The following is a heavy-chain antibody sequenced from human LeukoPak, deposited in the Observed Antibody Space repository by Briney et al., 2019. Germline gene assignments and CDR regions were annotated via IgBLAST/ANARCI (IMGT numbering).Heavy chain of an antibody. CDR2: IKQDGSEK. CDR1: GFTFSSYW. J-gene: IGHJ5*02. CDR3: AREAFLWRRGLNWFDP. Sequence: GGSLRLSCAASGFTFSSYWMSWVRPAPGKGRERVANIKQDGSEKYNVDSVRGRSTISRDNAKNSQYLQMNSLKAEDTAVYDCAREAFLWRRGLNWFDPWGQGTLVTVSS. V-gene: IGHV3-7*01. D-gene: IGHD2/OR15-2a*01.